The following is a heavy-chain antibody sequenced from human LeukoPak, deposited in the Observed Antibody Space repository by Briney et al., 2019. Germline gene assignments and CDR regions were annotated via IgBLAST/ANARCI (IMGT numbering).Heavy chain of an antibody. CDR3: ANLPHEWEPRPHPDAFDI. Sequence: GRSLRFSCAASGFTFSSYGMRWVRQAPGKGLEWVAVISYDGSNKYYADSVKGRFTISRDNSKNTLYLQMNSLRAEDTAVYYCANLPHEWEPRPHPDAFDIWGQGTMVTVSS. D-gene: IGHD1-26*01. CDR1: GFTFSSYG. CDR2: ISYDGSNK. V-gene: IGHV3-30*18. J-gene: IGHJ3*02.